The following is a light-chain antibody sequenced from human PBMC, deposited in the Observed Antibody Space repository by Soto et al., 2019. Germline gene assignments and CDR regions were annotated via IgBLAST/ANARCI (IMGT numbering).Light chain of an antibody. Sequence: QAVVTQEPSLTVSPGGTVTLTCGSSTGAVTSGHYPYWIQQKPGQAPRTLIFDTNNKHSWTPARFSGSLLGGKAALTLSGAQPDDEADYYCLLGYSGPQVFGGGTQLTVL. J-gene: IGLJ2*01. V-gene: IGLV7-46*01. CDR2: DTN. CDR1: TGAVTSGHY. CDR3: LLGYSGPQV.